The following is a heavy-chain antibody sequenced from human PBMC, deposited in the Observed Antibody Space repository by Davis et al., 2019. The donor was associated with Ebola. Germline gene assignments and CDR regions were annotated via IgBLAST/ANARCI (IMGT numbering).Heavy chain of an antibody. D-gene: IGHD6-19*01. Sequence: ASVKVSCKASGGTFSSYGISWVRQAPGQGLEWMGWISAYNGNTNYAQKLQGRVTMTTDTSTSTAYMELRSLRSDDTAVYYCAREDSSGWLDYWGQGTLVTVSS. V-gene: IGHV1-18*01. CDR3: AREDSSGWLDY. CDR1: GGTFSSYG. J-gene: IGHJ4*02. CDR2: ISAYNGNT.